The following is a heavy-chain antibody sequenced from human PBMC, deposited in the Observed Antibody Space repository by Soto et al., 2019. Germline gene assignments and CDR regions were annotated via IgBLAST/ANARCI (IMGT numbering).Heavy chain of an antibody. V-gene: IGHV4-4*07. CDR1: GSSINGYL. D-gene: IGHD2-21*01. Sequence: TLSLTCTVSGSSINGYLTSWIHQPPGERREWIGRVYSSASTDYNPSLTNRLQIPVETSKNHSSLKLSSVTAADTAVYYCARDIASYAYGEGYWGQGIQVTVSS. CDR2: VYSSAST. CDR3: ARDIASYAYGEGY. J-gene: IGHJ4*02.